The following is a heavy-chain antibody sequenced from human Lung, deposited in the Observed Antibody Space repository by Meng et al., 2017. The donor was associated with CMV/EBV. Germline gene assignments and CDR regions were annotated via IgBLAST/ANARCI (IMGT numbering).Heavy chain of an antibody. D-gene: IGHD6-13*01. CDR2: VSHHGRNK. V-gene: IGHV3-30*04. CDR3: ARARATGTDTSSPDS. CDR1: GFPFRSYA. J-gene: IGHJ4*02. Sequence: GGSXRLXCAASGFPFRSYAMHWVRQAPGKGLEWVAVVSHHGRNKYYADSVKGRFTISRDNSKNTLYLHMNSLRAEDSAVFYCARARATGTDTSSPDSWGQXTLVTVSA.